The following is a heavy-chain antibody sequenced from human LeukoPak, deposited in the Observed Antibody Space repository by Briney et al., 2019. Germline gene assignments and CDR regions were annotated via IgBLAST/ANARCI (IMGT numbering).Heavy chain of an antibody. D-gene: IGHD2-2*01. CDR3: AREVPADSWFDP. V-gene: IGHV4-61*01. CDR2: IYYSGST. Sequence: SETLPLTCTVSGGSISSGSYYWSWIRQPPGKGLEWIGYIYYSGSTNYNPSLKSRVTISVDTSKNQFSLKLSSVTAADTAVYYCAREVPADSWFDPWGQGTLVTVSS. CDR1: GGSISSGSYY. J-gene: IGHJ5*02.